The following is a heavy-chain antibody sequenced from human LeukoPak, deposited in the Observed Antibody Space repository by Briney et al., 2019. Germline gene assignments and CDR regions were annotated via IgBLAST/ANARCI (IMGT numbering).Heavy chain of an antibody. CDR2: IYYSGST. Sequence: GSLRLSCAASGFTFSSYAMHWIRQPPGEGLEWIGSIYYSGSTYYNPSLQSRVTISVDTSKNQFSLKLNSVTAADTAVYYCATSSRPRFSVVDYWGQGTLVTVSS. V-gene: IGHV4-39*01. CDR1: GFTFSSYA. CDR3: ATSSRPRFSVVDY. J-gene: IGHJ4*02. D-gene: IGHD2-15*01.